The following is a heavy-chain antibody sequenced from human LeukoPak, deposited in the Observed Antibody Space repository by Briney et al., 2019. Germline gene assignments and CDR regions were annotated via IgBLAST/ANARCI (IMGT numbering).Heavy chain of an antibody. V-gene: IGHV1-8*01. CDR2: MNPDNGNT. D-gene: IGHD6-13*01. CDR1: VYRFTNFD. J-gene: IGHJ4*02. CDR3: ARGPRESSSSDY. Sequence: GASVKVSCKTSVYRFTNFDINWVRQAPGQGLEWMGWMNPDNGNTGYAQKFQGRVSMSGDTSISTAFMVLSSPRSDDTAVSFCARGPRESSSSDYWGQGTLVSVSS.